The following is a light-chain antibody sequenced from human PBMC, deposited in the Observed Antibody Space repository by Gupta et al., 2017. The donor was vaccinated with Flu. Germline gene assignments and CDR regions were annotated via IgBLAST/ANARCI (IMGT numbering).Light chain of an antibody. V-gene: IGKV3-15*01. CDR1: QSVSST. CDR2: GAS. Sequence: EIVLTQSPVTLSLSPGERATLSCRASQSVSSTLDRYQHKPGQAPRFLIYGASTRAPGVPARFSGSGSGTEFTLTISSLETEDFVVYYCQQYSDCPLTFGGGTKVQIK. J-gene: IGKJ4*01. CDR3: QQYSDCPLT.